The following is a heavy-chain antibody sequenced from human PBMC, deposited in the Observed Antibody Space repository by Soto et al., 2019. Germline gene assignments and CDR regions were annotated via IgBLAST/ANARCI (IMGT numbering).Heavy chain of an antibody. J-gene: IGHJ6*02. Sequence: GESLKISCKGSGYSFTSYWIGWVRQMPGKGLEWMGIIYPGDSDTRYSPSFQGQVTISADKSISTAYLQWSSLKASDTAMYYCARSYSHYSYGMDVWGQGTTVTVSS. V-gene: IGHV5-51*01. CDR2: IYPGDSDT. CDR1: GYSFTSYW. CDR3: ARSYSHYSYGMDV. D-gene: IGHD6-13*01.